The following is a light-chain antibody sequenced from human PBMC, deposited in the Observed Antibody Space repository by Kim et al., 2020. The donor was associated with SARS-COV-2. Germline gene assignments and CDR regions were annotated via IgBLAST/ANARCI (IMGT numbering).Light chain of an antibody. Sequence: SASVGEKVTITCRASQSISSWLAWYQQKPGKAPKLLIYDASSLESGVPSRFSGSGAGTEFTLTISSLQPDDFATYYCQQYNSYSYTFGQGNKLEI. V-gene: IGKV1-5*01. J-gene: IGKJ2*01. CDR2: DAS. CDR3: QQYNSYSYT. CDR1: QSISSW.